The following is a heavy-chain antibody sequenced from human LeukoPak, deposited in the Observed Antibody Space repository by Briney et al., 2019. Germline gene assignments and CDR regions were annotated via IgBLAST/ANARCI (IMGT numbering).Heavy chain of an antibody. J-gene: IGHJ4*02. CDR2: IYTSGST. Sequence: SETLSLXCTVSGGSISSGSYYWSWIRQPAGKGLEWIGRIYTSGSTNYNPSLKSRVTISVDTSKNQFSLKLSSVTAADTAVYYCAGYSNYPLDYWGQGTLVTVSS. CDR1: GGSISSGSYY. V-gene: IGHV4-61*02. D-gene: IGHD4-11*01. CDR3: AGYSNYPLDY.